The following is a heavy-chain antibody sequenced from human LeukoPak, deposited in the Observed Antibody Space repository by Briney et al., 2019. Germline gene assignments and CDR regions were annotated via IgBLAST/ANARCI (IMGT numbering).Heavy chain of an antibody. CDR3: ARGVGATISYYHYYIDV. Sequence: ASVKVSCKASGYTFNGYYMRWVRQAPGQGLEWMGWMNPNTGNTGYAQKFQGRVTITRNTSISTVYMELSSLRSEDTAVYYCARGVGATISYYHYYIDVWGKGTTVTVSS. J-gene: IGHJ6*03. D-gene: IGHD1-26*01. V-gene: IGHV1-8*03. CDR1: GYTFNGYY. CDR2: MNPNTGNT.